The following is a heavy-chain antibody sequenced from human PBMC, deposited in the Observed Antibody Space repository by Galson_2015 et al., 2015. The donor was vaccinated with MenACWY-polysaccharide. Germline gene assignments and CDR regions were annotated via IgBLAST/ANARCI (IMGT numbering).Heavy chain of an antibody. CDR3: ARGKQGLAFFDY. CDR1: GFTFGSYS. V-gene: IGHV3-48*01. J-gene: IGHJ4*02. D-gene: IGHD3-22*01. Sequence: SLRLSCAASGFTFGSYSMNWVRQAPGKGLEWISYITSSSTTIYYADSVKGRFTISRGNAKNSLYLQLNSLRAEDTAVYYCARGKQGLAFFDYWGQGTLVTVSS. CDR2: ITSSSTTI.